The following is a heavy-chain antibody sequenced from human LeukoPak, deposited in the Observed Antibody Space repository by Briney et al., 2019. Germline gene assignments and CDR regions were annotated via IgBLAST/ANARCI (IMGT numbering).Heavy chain of an antibody. CDR3: AKDRYYYDSSGYYED. D-gene: IGHD3-22*01. V-gene: IGHV3-9*01. J-gene: IGHJ4*02. CDR2: ISWNSGSI. Sequence: PGGSLRLSCAASGFTFDDYAMHWVRQAPGKGLEWVSGISWNSGSIGYADSVKGRFTISRDNAKNSLYLQMNSLRAEDTALYYCAKDRYYYDSSGYYEDWGQGTLVTVSS. CDR1: GFTFDDYA.